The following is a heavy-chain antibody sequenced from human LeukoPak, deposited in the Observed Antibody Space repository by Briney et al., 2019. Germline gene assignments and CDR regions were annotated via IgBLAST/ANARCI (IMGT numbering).Heavy chain of an antibody. J-gene: IGHJ4*02. CDR1: GFTLSSYS. CDR2: ISSSSVTI. CDR3: ARDPGSTVVTPSPYFDY. V-gene: IGHV3-48*01. Sequence: PGGSLRLSCAASGFTLSSYSMNWVRQAPGKGLEWVSYISSSSVTIYYADSVKGRFTISRDNAKNSLYLQMNSLRAEDTAVYYCARDPGSTVVTPSPYFDYWGQGTLVTVSS. D-gene: IGHD4-23*01.